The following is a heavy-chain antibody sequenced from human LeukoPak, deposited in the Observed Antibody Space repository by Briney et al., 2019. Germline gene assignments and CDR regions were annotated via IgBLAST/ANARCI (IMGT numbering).Heavy chain of an antibody. Sequence: SETLSLTCTVCGGSISSSYYYWGWIRQPPGKGLELIGSIYYSGSTYYNPSLKSRVTMSVDTSKNQFSLKLSSVTAADTAVYHCARRLGIAVFDYWGQGTLVTVSS. CDR3: ARRLGIAVFDY. J-gene: IGHJ4*02. V-gene: IGHV4-39*01. CDR2: IYYSGST. D-gene: IGHD6-19*01. CDR1: GGSISSSYYY.